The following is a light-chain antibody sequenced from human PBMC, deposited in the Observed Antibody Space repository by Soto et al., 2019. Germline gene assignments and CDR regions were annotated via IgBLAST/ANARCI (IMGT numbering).Light chain of an antibody. CDR2: TPN. CDR1: SSNIGTSS. CDR3: AAWDDSLNGHV. J-gene: IGLJ1*01. V-gene: IGLV1-44*01. Sequence: QSVLTQPHSASGTPGQRVTISFSGSSSNIGTSSVHWFQQLPGTAPKLLISTPNQRPSGVPERFSGSKSGTSASLAISGLQSEDEADYYCAAWDDSLNGHVFGTGTKVTVL.